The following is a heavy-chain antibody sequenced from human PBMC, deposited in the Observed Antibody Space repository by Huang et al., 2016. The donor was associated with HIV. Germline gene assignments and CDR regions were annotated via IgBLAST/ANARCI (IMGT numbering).Heavy chain of an antibody. V-gene: IGHV4-34*01. CDR1: GGSFSGYS. CDR2: INHSGST. Sequence: QVQLQQWGAGLLKPSETLSLTCAVYGGSFSGYSWNWIRQSPGKGLKWIGQINHSGSTDYNPSLKSRVTISMDTSKNQFSLKLNSVTAADTAIYYCAREVMITFGGPFDPWGHGNLVTVSS. J-gene: IGHJ5*02. CDR3: AREVMITFGGPFDP. D-gene: IGHD3-16*01.